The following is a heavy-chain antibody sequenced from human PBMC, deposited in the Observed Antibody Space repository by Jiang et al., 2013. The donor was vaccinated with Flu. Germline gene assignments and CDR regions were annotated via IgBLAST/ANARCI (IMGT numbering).Heavy chain of an antibody. CDR3: ARGHSSGHEYRFDY. CDR2: INHSGST. J-gene: IGHJ4*02. Sequence: LLKPSETLSLTCAVYGGSFSGYYWSWIRQPPGKGLEWIGEINHSGSTNYNPSLKSRVTISVDTSKNQFSLKLSSVTAADTAVYYCARGHSSGHEYRFDYWGQGTLVTVSS. CDR1: GGSFSGYY. V-gene: IGHV4-34*01. D-gene: IGHD6-19*01.